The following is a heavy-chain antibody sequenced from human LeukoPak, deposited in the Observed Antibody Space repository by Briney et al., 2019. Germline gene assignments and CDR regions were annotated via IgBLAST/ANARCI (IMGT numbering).Heavy chain of an antibody. V-gene: IGHV3-23*01. CDR2: VSGSGGTT. Sequence: GGSRRFSCAASGFTFSSYAMSWVGQAPGKGLNWVSAVSGSGGTTYYADSVKGRFTISRDNSKNTLYLQMNSLRAEDTAVYYCAKDFGSGSPQYFDYWGQGTLVTVSS. J-gene: IGHJ4*02. D-gene: IGHD3-10*01. CDR3: AKDFGSGSPQYFDY. CDR1: GFTFSSYA.